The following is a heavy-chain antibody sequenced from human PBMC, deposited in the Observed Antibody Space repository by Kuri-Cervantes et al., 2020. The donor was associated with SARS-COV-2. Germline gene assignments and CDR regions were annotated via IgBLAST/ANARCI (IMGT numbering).Heavy chain of an antibody. V-gene: IGHV3-11*05. CDR1: GFTFSDYY. CDR3: ARVGSGPGGVDH. Sequence: LSLTCAASGFTFSDYYMSWIRQAPGKGLEWVSYISSSSSYTNYADSVKGRFTISRDNAKNSLYLQMNSLRAEDTAVYYCARVGSGPGGVDHWGQGTLVTVSS. D-gene: IGHD6-19*01. CDR2: ISSSSSYT. J-gene: IGHJ4*02.